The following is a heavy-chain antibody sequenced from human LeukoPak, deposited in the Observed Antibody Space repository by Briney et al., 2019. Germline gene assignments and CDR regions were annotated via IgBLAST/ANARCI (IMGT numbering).Heavy chain of an antibody. Sequence: AGGSLRLSCAASGFTFSSYAMSWVRQAPGKGLEWVSVIYSGGSTYYADSVKGRFTISRDNSKNTLYLQMNSLRAEDTAVYYCARSGYDQYYFDYWGQGTLVTVSS. V-gene: IGHV3-53*01. J-gene: IGHJ4*02. D-gene: IGHD5-12*01. CDR3: ARSGYDQYYFDY. CDR2: IYSGGST. CDR1: GFTFSSYA.